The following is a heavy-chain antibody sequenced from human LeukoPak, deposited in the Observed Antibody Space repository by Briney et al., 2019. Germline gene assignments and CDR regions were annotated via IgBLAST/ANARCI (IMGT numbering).Heavy chain of an antibody. V-gene: IGHV4-34*01. J-gene: IGHJ3*02. Sequence: SETLSFTSAVYGGSFSGYYWSWIRQPPGKGLEGIGEINHSGSTNYNPSLKSRVTISVDTSKNQFSLKLSSVTAADTAVYYCANPHYYDSSGYYYSIWGQGTMVTVSS. CDR2: INHSGST. CDR1: GGSFSGYY. CDR3: ANPHYYDSSGYYYSI. D-gene: IGHD3-22*01.